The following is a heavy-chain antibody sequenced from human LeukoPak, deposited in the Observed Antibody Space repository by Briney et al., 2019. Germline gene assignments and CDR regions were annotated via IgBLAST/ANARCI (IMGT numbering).Heavy chain of an antibody. Sequence: GGSLRLSCAVSGFTFSTKSVNWVRQAPGKGLEWVSYITADSGTTYYADPVKGRFTISRDNAKNSLYLQMNSLRDEDTAVYYCASRDYFDYWGQGTLVTVSS. CDR2: ITADSGTT. CDR1: GFTFSTKS. V-gene: IGHV3-48*02. J-gene: IGHJ4*02. CDR3: ASRDYFDY.